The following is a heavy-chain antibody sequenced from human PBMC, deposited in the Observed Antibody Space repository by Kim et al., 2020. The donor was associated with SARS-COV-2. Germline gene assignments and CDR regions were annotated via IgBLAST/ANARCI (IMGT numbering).Heavy chain of an antibody. D-gene: IGHD6-19*01. Sequence: TIYAGSVKRRFTISRDDSKNTVDLQMNSLRAEDTAVYYCEKGYNRGWFCDYWGQGALITVSS. CDR3: EKGYNRGWFCDY. CDR2: T. J-gene: IGHJ4*02. V-gene: IGHV3-23*01.